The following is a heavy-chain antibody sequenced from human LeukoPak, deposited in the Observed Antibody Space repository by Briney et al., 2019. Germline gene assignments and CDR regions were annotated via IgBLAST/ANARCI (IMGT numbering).Heavy chain of an antibody. Sequence: ASVKVSCKASGYTLTSYDINWVRQAPGQGLEWMGWMNPNSGNTVYAQKFQGRVTFTRTTSISTAYMELSSLRSEDAAVYYCARGAFLGVFYDWGQEPLVTVSS. CDR2: MNPNSGNT. V-gene: IGHV1-8*01. D-gene: IGHD3-16*01. CDR1: GYTLTSYD. J-gene: IGHJ4*02. CDR3: ARGAFLGVFYD.